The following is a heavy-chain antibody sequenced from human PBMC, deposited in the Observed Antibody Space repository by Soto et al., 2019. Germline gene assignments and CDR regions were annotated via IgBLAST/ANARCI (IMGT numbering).Heavy chain of an antibody. CDR1: GGTFGSYA. Sequence: QVQLVQSGAEVKKPGSSVKVSCKASGGTFGSYAISWVRQAPGQGLEWMGGIIPIPGTANYAQKFQGRVTIAVDESTSTAYMELSSLRSEHTAVYYCARSQGSSTSLEIYYYYYYGMDVWGQGTTVTVSS. CDR3: ARSQGSSTSLEIYYYYYYGMDV. D-gene: IGHD2-2*01. J-gene: IGHJ6*02. CDR2: IIPIPGTA. V-gene: IGHV1-69*01.